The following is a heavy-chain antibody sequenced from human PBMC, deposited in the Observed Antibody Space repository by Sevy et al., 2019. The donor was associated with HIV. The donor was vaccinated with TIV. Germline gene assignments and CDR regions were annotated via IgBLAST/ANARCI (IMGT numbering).Heavy chain of an antibody. Sequence: PSETLSLTCSVSGGSISSTSYYWGWIRQPPGKGLEWIGTIYYTGNTYYNPSLKSRVTISVDTSKNRFSLKLSSVTAADTAVYYCARQSWYTSGWFWFDPWGQGTLVTVSS. J-gene: IGHJ5*02. CDR2: IYYTGNT. CDR1: GGSISSTSYY. V-gene: IGHV4-39*01. CDR3: ARQSWYTSGWFWFDP. D-gene: IGHD6-19*01.